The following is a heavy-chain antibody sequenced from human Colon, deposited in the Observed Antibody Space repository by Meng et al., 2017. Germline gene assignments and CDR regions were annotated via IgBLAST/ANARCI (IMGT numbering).Heavy chain of an antibody. D-gene: IGHD3-22*01. CDR3: SRVKDYHDTSGYYFPFDY. J-gene: IGHJ4*02. CDR1: GFTFGDYA. Sequence: GESLKISCTASGFTFGDYAMSWFRQAPGKGLEWVGFIRSKGYGGTTEYAASVKGRFTISRDDSKSIAYLQMNSLKTEDTALYYCSRVKDYHDTSGYYFPFDYWGQGTLVNVSS. CDR2: IRSKGYGGTT. V-gene: IGHV3-49*03.